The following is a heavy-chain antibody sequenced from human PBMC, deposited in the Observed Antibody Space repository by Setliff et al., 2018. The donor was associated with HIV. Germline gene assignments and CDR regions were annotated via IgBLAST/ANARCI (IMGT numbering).Heavy chain of an antibody. J-gene: IGHJ4*02. CDR3: TRDTYGNDDY. CDR1: EFTFSNAW. V-gene: IGHV3-7*01. Sequence: GGSLRLSCAASEFTFSNAWMSWVRQAPGKGLEWVANINEDGSQKYYVDSVKGRFTISRDNAKNTLYLQMNSLRADDTAVYYCTRDTYGNDDYWGQGTLVTVSS. CDR2: INEDGSQK. D-gene: IGHD4-4*01.